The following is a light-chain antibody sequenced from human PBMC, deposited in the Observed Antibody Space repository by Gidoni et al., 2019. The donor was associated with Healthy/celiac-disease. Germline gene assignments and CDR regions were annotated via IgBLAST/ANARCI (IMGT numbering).Light chain of an antibody. V-gene: IGLV2-23*01. Sequence: SALTQPASVSGSPGQSITISCTGTSSDVGSYNLVAWYQQHPGKATKLMIYEGSKRPSGVSNRFSGSKSGNTASLTISGLQAEDEADYYCCSYAGSSTWVFGGGTKLTVL. J-gene: IGLJ3*02. CDR2: EGS. CDR3: CSYAGSSTWV. CDR1: SSDVGSYNL.